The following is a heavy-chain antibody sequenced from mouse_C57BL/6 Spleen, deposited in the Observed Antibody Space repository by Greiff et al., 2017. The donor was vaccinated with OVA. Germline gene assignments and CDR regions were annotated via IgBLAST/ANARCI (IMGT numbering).Heavy chain of an antibody. Sequence: QVHVKQPGAELVRPGSSVKLSCKASGYTFTSYWMHWVKQRPIQGLEWIGNIDPSDSETHYNQKFKDKATLTVDKSSSTAYMQLSSLTSEDSAVYYCARRDYYYGHFDYWGQGTTLTVSS. D-gene: IGHD1-2*01. J-gene: IGHJ2*01. CDR1: GYTFTSYW. CDR3: ARRDYYYGHFDY. CDR2: IDPSDSET. V-gene: IGHV1-52*01.